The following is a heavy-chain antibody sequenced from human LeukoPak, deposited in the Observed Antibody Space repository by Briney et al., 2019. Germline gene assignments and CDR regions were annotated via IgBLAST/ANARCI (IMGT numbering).Heavy chain of an antibody. CDR3: ARGSNYGSPYYFDY. CDR1: GFTFSSYW. CDR2: IKQDGSEK. Sequence: GGSLRLSCAASGFTFSSYWMTWVRQAPGKGLEWVANIKQDGSEKYYVDTVKGRFTISRDNAKNSLYLQMNSLRAEDTAVYYCARGSNYGSPYYFDYWGQGTLVTVSS. J-gene: IGHJ4*02. D-gene: IGHD4-11*01. V-gene: IGHV3-7*05.